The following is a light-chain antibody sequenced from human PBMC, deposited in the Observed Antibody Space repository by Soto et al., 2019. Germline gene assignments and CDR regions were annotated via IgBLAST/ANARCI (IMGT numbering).Light chain of an antibody. CDR3: QQRSTWPPIT. CDR1: QSVRNY. V-gene: IGKV3-11*01. Sequence: DIMLTQSPVTLSLSPGERATLSCRASQSVRNYLEWYQQKPGQAPRLLIYDASNRATGIPARFSGSGSGTDFTLTISSLEPEDSAVYYGQQRSTWPPITFGQGTRLEIQ. J-gene: IGKJ5*01. CDR2: DAS.